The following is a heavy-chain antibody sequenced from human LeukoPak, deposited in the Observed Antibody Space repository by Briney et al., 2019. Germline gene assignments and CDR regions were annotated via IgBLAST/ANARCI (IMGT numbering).Heavy chain of an antibody. CDR2: ITSGSSYI. J-gene: IGHJ6*03. V-gene: IGHV3-21*01. CDR1: GFTFSSYT. Sequence: GGSLRLSCAASGFTFSSYTMNWVRQAPGKGPEWVSSITSGSSYIYYADSVKGRFTISRDNARNSLYLQMNSVRAEDTALYYCARDGDTVLTRGYYYYMDVWGKGTTVTVSS. D-gene: IGHD4-23*01. CDR3: ARDGDTVLTRGYYYYMDV.